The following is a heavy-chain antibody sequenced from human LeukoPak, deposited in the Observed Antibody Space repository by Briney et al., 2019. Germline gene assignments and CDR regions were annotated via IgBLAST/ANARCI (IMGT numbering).Heavy chain of an antibody. CDR1: GFTLGDYA. CDR2: IRSKAYGGTT. Sequence: AGGSLRLSCTASGFTLGDYAMSWFRQAPGKGLEWVGFIRSKAYGGTTEYAASVKGRFTISRDDSKSIAYLQLNSLKTEDTAVYYCTWLTTQFDICWGQGTLVTVSS. V-gene: IGHV3-49*03. D-gene: IGHD1-1*01. CDR3: TWLTTQFDIC. J-gene: IGHJ4*02.